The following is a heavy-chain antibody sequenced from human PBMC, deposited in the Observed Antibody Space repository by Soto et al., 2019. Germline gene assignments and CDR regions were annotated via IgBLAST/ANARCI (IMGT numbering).Heavy chain of an antibody. CDR2: INPSGGST. Sequence: ASVKVSCKASGYTFTSYYMHWVRQAPGQGLEWMGIINPSGGSTSYAQKFQGRVTMTRDTSTSTVYMELSSLRSEDTAVYYCAREFGRIAVAGTRDWFDPWGQGTLVTVSP. J-gene: IGHJ5*02. CDR1: GYTFTSYY. CDR3: AREFGRIAVAGTRDWFDP. D-gene: IGHD6-19*01. V-gene: IGHV1-46*01.